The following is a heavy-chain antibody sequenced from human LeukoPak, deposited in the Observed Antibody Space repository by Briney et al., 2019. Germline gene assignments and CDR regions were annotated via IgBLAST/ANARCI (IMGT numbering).Heavy chain of an antibody. V-gene: IGHV1-2*02. CDR3: ARDNLTGELPPTFDY. D-gene: IGHD1-26*01. CDR1: GYTFTGYY. Sequence: GASVKVSCKASGYTFTGYYMHWVRQAPGQGLEWMGWINPNSGGTNYAQKFQGRVTMTRDTSISTAYMELSRLRSDDTAVYYCARDNLTGELPPTFDYWGQGTPVTVSS. CDR2: INPNSGGT. J-gene: IGHJ4*02.